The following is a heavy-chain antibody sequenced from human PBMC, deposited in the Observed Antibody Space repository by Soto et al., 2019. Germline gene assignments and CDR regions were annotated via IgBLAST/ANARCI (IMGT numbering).Heavy chain of an antibody. V-gene: IGHV3-15*07. CDR3: TTDSAGIPLVPVGDYYYYYYGMDV. D-gene: IGHD5-18*01. CDR2: IKSKTDGGTT. Sequence: EVQLVESGGGLVKPGGSLRLSCAASGFTFSNAWMNWVRQAPGKGLEWVGRIKSKTDGGTTDYAAPVKGRFTISRDDSKNTLYLQMNSLKTEDTALYYCTTDSAGIPLVPVGDYYYYYYGMDVWGQGTTVTVSS. CDR1: GFTFSNAW. J-gene: IGHJ6*02.